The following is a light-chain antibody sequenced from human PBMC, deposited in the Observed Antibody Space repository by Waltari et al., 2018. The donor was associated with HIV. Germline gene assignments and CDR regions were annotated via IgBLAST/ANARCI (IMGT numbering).Light chain of an antibody. CDR2: AAS. CDR1: QSIRSN. CDR3: QESYSIPYT. V-gene: IGKV1-39*01. Sequence: DIQMTQSPSSLSATVGDRVTISCRASQSIRSNLNWYQQKPGKAPKLLIFAASSLQSGVPSRFSGSGSGTDFTLRISSLQPEDFATYYCQESYSIPYTFGQGTQLEIK. J-gene: IGKJ2*01.